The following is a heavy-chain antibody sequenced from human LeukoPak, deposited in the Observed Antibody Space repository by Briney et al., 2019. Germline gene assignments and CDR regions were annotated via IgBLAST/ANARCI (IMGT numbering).Heavy chain of an antibody. CDR3: ARAAYSSTWYSRYFDL. J-gene: IGHJ2*01. V-gene: IGHV3-23*01. CDR1: GFTFSSYG. CDR2: ISGSGGST. D-gene: IGHD6-13*01. Sequence: GGSLRLSCAASGFTFSSYGMSWVRQAPGKGLEWVLAISGSGGSTYYADSVKGRFTISRDNAKNSLYLQMDSLRAGDTAVYYCARAAYSSTWYSRYFDLWGRGTLVTVSS.